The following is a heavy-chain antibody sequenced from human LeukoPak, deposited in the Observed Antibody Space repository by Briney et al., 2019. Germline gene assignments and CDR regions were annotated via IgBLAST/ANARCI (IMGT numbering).Heavy chain of an antibody. CDR2: IYHSGST. V-gene: IGHV4-38-2*01. CDR3: ATNYGSGSYYILVY. D-gene: IGHD3-10*01. J-gene: IGHJ4*02. CDR1: GYSISSGYY. Sequence: SETLSLTCAVSGYSISSGYYWGCIRPPPGTGLEWVGNIYHSGSTYYNPSLKSRFTISLDTSKNQFSLKLSSVTAADTAVYYCATNYGSGSYYILVYWGRGTLVSVSS.